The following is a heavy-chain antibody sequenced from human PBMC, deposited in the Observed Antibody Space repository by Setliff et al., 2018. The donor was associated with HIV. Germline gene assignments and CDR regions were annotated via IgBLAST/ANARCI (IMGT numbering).Heavy chain of an antibody. J-gene: IGHJ6*03. Sequence: SLRLSCVASGLTFSDAWMSWVRQAPGKGLEWVGRIKTKTDGGTTDYAAPVKGRFTISRDDSENTLYLQMNTLKTEDTAVYYCTTSSGSFYQYYYYMDVWGKGTTVTVSS. CDR3: TTSSGSFYQYYYYMDV. D-gene: IGHD1-26*01. V-gene: IGHV3-15*01. CDR2: IKTKTDGGTT. CDR1: GLTFSDAW.